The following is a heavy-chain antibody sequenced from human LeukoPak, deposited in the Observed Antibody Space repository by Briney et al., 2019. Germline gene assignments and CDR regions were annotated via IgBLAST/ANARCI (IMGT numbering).Heavy chain of an antibody. Sequence: GGSLRLSCAASGFTFSNYVMSWVRQAPGKGLEWVSVIYSGGSTYYADSVKGRFTISRDNSKNTLYLQMNSLRAEDTAVYYCARDTQSGMAFDYWGQGTLVTVSS. CDR2: IYSGGST. D-gene: IGHD3-10*01. J-gene: IGHJ4*02. CDR1: GFTFSNYV. CDR3: ARDTQSGMAFDY. V-gene: IGHV3-66*02.